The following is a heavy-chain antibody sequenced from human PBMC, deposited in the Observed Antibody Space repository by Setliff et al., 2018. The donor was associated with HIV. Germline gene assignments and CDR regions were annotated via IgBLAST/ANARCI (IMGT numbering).Heavy chain of an antibody. CDR1: GGSFSGFY. CDR3: ARGPVSGYDRGWVDS. V-gene: IGHV4-34*01. J-gene: IGHJ4*02. Sequence: SETLSLTCAVYGGSFSGFYWNWIRQPPGKGLEWIGEINHSGSTNYNPSLKSRVTISVDTSKNQFSLKVTSVTAADTAIYYCARGPVSGYDRGWVDSWGQGTQVTASS. D-gene: IGHD5-12*01. CDR2: INHSGST.